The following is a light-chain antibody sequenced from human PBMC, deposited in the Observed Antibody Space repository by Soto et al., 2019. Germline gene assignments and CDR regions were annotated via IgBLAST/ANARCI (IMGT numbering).Light chain of an antibody. J-gene: IGKJ1*01. CDR3: QQCGDSPRT. CDR2: SAS. V-gene: IGKV3-20*01. Sequence: PGERATLSCRASRRVSKTHLAWYQQKPGQAPRLLIYSASTRATGIPDRFSGSGSGTDFTLTVSRLEPEDFAVYYCQQCGDSPRTFGQGTKVQI. CDR1: RRVSKTH.